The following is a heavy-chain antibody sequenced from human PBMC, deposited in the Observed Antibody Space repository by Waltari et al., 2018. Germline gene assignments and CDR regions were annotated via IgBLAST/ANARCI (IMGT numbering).Heavy chain of an antibody. D-gene: IGHD2-15*01. Sequence: QVQLVQSGAEVKKPGSSVKVSCKASGGTFSSYAISWVRQAPGQGLEWMGGIIPTFGTANYAQRFQGRVTITADESTSTAYMELSSLRSEDTAVYYCARSAGYCSGGSCGSFLDYWGQGTLVTVSS. V-gene: IGHV1-69*01. CDR3: ARSAGYCSGGSCGSFLDY. J-gene: IGHJ4*02. CDR2: IIPTFGTA. CDR1: GGTFSSYA.